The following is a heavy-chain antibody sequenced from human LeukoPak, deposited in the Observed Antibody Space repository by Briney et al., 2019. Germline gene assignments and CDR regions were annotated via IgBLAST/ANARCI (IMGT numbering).Heavy chain of an antibody. V-gene: IGHV1-18*01. J-gene: IGHJ6*03. CDR1: GYTFTSYG. D-gene: IGHD6-6*01. CDR2: ISPYNGNT. CDR3: AREGSSSWGNYYMDV. Sequence: ASVKVSCRASGYTFTSYGISWVRQAPGQGLEWMGWISPYNGNTNYAQKLQGRVTMTTDTSTSTAYMELRSLRSDDTAVYYCAREGSSSWGNYYMDVWGKGTTVTVSS.